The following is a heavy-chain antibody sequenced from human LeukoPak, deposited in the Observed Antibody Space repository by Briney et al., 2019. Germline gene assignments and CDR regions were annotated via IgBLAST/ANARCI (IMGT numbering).Heavy chain of an antibody. J-gene: IGHJ4*02. CDR2: LSSDGRDP. V-gene: IGHV3-74*01. Sequence: QPGRSLRLSCAASGFTFSNYGMHWVRQAPGKGLVWVSRLSSDGRDPSYADSVKGRFTISRDNAKNTLYMQMNSLRAEDTAVYYCARGVYEEGVNYWGQGTLVTVSS. CDR3: ARGVYEEGVNY. D-gene: IGHD6-13*01. CDR1: GFTFSNYG.